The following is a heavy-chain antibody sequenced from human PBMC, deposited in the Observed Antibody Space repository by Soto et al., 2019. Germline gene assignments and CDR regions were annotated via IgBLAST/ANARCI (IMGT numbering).Heavy chain of an antibody. D-gene: IGHD3-16*01. J-gene: IGHJ6*02. V-gene: IGHV3-49*04. CDR3: TRDSSFFFGANYYYYGMDV. Sequence: RLSCTASGFTFGDYAMSWVRQAPGKGLEWVGFIRSKAYGGTTEYAASVKGRFTISRDDSKSIAYLQMNSLKTEDTAVYYCTRDSSFFFGANYYYYGMDVWGQGTTVTVSS. CDR1: GFTFGDYA. CDR2: IRSKAYGGTT.